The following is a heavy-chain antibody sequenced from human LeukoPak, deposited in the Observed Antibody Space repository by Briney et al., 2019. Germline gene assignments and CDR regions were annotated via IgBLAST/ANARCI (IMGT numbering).Heavy chain of an antibody. Sequence: GGSLRLSCAASGFIFSNYAMNWVRQAPGKGLEWVLSISGGGDTTYYSDSVKGRFTISRDNSKNTLYLQMNSLRAEDTAVYYCAKQAGSYGSYFDYWGQGTLVTVYS. J-gene: IGHJ4*02. CDR3: AKQAGSYGSYFDY. CDR1: GFIFSNYA. V-gene: IGHV3-23*01. D-gene: IGHD1-1*01. CDR2: ISGGGDTT.